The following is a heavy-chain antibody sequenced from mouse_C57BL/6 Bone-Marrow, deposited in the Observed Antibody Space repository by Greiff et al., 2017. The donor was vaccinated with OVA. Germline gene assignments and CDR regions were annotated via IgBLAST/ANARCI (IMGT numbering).Heavy chain of an antibody. D-gene: IGHD1-1*01. CDR3: ALSDGSSYAWFAY. CDR2: ISYDGSN. V-gene: IGHV3-6*01. J-gene: IGHJ3*01. Sequence: EVKLVESGPGLVKPSQSLSLTCSVTGYSITSGYYWNWIRQLPGNQLEWMGYISYDGSNNYNPSLKNRISITRDTSKNQFCLKLNSVTSEDTATYYCALSDGSSYAWFAYWGQGTLVTVSA. CDR1: GYSITSGYY.